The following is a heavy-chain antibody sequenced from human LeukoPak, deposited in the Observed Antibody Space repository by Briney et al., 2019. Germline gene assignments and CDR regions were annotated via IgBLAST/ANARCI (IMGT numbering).Heavy chain of an antibody. CDR3: TTDLDY. J-gene: IGHJ4*02. V-gene: IGHV1-24*01. Sequence: GPVKVFCKASGYTLNELSIHWVRQAPGKGLEWMGGFDPEDGETIYAQKFRGRLTMTEDTSTDTAYMELSSLRSDDTAVYYCTTDLDYWGQGSLVTVSS. CDR1: GYTLNELS. CDR2: FDPEDGET.